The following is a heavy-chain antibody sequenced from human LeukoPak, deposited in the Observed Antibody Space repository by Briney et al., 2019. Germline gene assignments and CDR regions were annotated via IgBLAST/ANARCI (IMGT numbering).Heavy chain of an antibody. CDR1: GGSISSYY. Sequence: SETLSLTCTVSGGSISSYYWNWIRQPPGKGLEWIGYIYYSGSTNYNPSLKSRVTISVDTSKNQFSLKLSSVTAADTAVYYCARDRGSSSWSPHFDYWGQGTLVTVSS. CDR2: IYYSGST. J-gene: IGHJ4*02. CDR3: ARDRGSSSWSPHFDY. D-gene: IGHD6-13*01. V-gene: IGHV4-59*12.